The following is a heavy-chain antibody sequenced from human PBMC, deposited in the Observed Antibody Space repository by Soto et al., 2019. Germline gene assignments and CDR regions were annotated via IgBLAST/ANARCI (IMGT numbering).Heavy chain of an antibody. CDR2: ISRSGSTI. J-gene: IGHJ6*02. V-gene: IGHV3-48*03. D-gene: IGHD6-6*01. CDR3: AREPSLISSSYLSYYYGMDV. CDR1: GFTFGTYE. Sequence: EVQLVESGGGLVQTGGSLRLSCAASGFTFGTYEMNWVRQAPGKGLEWDSYISRSGSTIYYADSVKGRFTISRDNAKNSLYLQLNSLRAEETAVYYCAREPSLISSSYLSYYYGMDVWGQGTTVTVSS.